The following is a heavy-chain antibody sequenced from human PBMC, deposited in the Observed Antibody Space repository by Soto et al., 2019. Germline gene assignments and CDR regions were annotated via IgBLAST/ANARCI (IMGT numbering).Heavy chain of an antibody. CDR2: IWYDGSNK. J-gene: IGHJ6*03. CDR1: GYTFSSYG. Sequence: GESLRLSCAAPGYTFSSYGMHWVRQAPGKGLEWVAVIWYDGSNKYYADSVKGRFTISRDNSKNTLYLQMNSLRAEDTAVYYCAREAVVVPAAMSDYYYYYYMDVWGKGTTVTVSS. V-gene: IGHV3-33*01. D-gene: IGHD2-2*01. CDR3: AREAVVVPAAMSDYYYYYYMDV.